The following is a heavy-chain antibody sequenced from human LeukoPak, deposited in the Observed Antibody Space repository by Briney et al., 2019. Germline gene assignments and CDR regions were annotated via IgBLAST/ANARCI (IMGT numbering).Heavy chain of an antibody. D-gene: IGHD3-16*01. CDR1: GFTFSSYG. CDR2: IWYDGSNQ. J-gene: IGHJ6*02. CDR3: AKDRLTYYYYGMDV. Sequence: GGSLRLSCATSGFTFSSYGMHWVRQAPGKGLEWVAAIWYDGSNQHYADSVKGRFTISKDTSRNTLDLQMNSLSADDTAVYYCAKDRLTYYYYGMDVWGQGTTVTVSS. V-gene: IGHV3-33*06.